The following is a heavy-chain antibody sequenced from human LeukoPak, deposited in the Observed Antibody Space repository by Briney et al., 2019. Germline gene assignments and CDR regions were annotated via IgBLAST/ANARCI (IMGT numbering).Heavy chain of an antibody. J-gene: IGHJ4*02. D-gene: IGHD3-22*01. V-gene: IGHV3-48*03. CDR1: GFTFSSYE. CDR2: ISSSTI. Sequence: GGSLRLSCAASGFTFSSYEMNWVRQAPGKGLEWVSYISSSTIYYADSVKGRFTISRDNAKNSLYLQMNSLRAEDTAVYYCARESGYSVDYWGQGTLVTVSS. CDR3: ARESGYSVDY.